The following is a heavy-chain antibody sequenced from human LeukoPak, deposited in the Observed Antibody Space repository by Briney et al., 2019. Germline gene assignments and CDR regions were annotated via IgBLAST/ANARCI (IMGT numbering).Heavy chain of an antibody. CDR1: GGTFSSYA. CDR2: IIPIFGTA. CDR3: ASGKRQTVYEFDY. J-gene: IGHJ4*02. Sequence: SVKVSCKASGGTFSSYAISWVRQAPGQGLEWMGGIIPIFGTANYAQKFQGRVTITADESTSTAYMELSSLRSEDTAVYYCASGKRQTVYEFDYWGQGTLVTVSS. D-gene: IGHD2/OR15-2a*01. V-gene: IGHV1-69*13.